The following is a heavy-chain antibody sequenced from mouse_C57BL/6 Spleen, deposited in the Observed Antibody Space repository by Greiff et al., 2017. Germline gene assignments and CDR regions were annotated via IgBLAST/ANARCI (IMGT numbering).Heavy chain of an antibody. V-gene: IGHV1-4*01. Sequence: VQLQQSGAELARPGASVKMSCKASGYTFTSYTMHWVKQRPGQGLEWIGYINPSSGYTKYNQKFKDKATLTADKSSSTAYMQLSSLTSEDSAVYYCARSSNYVYAMDYWGQGTSVTVSS. J-gene: IGHJ4*01. D-gene: IGHD2-5*01. CDR2: INPSSGYT. CDR3: ARSSNYVYAMDY. CDR1: GYTFTSYT.